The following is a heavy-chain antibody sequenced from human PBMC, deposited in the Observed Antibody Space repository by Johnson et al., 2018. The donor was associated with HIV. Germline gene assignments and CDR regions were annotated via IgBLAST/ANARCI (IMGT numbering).Heavy chain of an antibody. CDR2: DGGNK. Sequence: DGGNKYYADSVKGRVTISRDNSKNTLYLQMGSLRAEDMAVYFCASISLGAFDIWGQGTLVTVSS. V-gene: IGHV3-30*14. J-gene: IGHJ3*02. CDR3: ASISLGAFDI.